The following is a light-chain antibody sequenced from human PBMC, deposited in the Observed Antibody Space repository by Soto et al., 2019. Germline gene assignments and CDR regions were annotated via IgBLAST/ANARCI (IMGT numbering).Light chain of an antibody. CDR1: SSNIGSNS. J-gene: IGLJ2*01. V-gene: IGLV1-47*01. Sequence: QSVLTQPPSASGTPGQRVTISCSGSSSNIGSNSVHWYQQLPGTAPKLLIYTNNQRPSGVPDRFSGSKSGTSASLAISGLRSEDEADYYCAAWDDSLSGRVFGGGTKLTVL. CDR2: TNN. CDR3: AAWDDSLSGRV.